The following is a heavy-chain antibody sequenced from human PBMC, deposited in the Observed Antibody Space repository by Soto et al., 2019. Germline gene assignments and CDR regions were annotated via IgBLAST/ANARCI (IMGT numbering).Heavy chain of an antibody. CDR3: ARDRTRYSGSYLSLYWFDP. D-gene: IGHD1-26*01. Sequence: SVKVSCKASGYTFTSYGISWVRQAPGQGLEWMGGIIPIFGTANYAQKFQGRVTITADESTSTAYMELSSLRSEDTAVYYCARDRTRYSGSYLSLYWFDPWGQGTLVTVSS. CDR2: IIPIFGTA. CDR1: GYTFTSYG. J-gene: IGHJ5*02. V-gene: IGHV1-69*13.